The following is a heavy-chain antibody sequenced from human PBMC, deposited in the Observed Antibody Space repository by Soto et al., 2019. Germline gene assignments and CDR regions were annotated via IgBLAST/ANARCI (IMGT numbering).Heavy chain of an antibody. J-gene: IGHJ5*02. CDR1: GGSITSYY. Sequence: PSLTCTVSGGSITSYYWSWIRQPPGQGLQWIGFIHYSGSTKYNPSLESRVTISVDPSQNQLSLKLSSVTAADTAVYYCARESAGSHKNNWFDPWGQGTLVTVSS. V-gene: IGHV4-59*01. CDR2: IHYSGST. CDR3: ARESAGSHKNNWFDP.